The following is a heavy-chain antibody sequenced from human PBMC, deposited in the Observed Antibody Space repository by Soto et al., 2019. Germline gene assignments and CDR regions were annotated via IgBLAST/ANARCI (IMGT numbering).Heavy chain of an antibody. J-gene: IGHJ6*02. CDR1: GYSFSDYF. CDR2: INPKTAAT. D-gene: IGHD1-26*01. Sequence: ASVKVSCKPSGYSFSDYFIQWVRQAPGQGLEWVAWINPKTAATNYAKKFQGRVSLTWDTSSTTAYMELTRLRPDDTAVYYCARIKWGLNYYNGMGVRGQGTTFTVSS. CDR3: ARIKWGLNYYNGMGV. V-gene: IGHV1-2*02.